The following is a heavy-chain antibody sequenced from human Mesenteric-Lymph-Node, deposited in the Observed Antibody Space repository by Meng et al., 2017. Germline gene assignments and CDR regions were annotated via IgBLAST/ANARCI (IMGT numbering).Heavy chain of an antibody. CDR1: GGTFSSYA. D-gene: IGHD4-17*01. Sequence: QVQLVQSGAEVKKPGSSVKVSCKASGGTFSSYAISWVRQAPGQGLEWMGGIIPIFGTANYAQKFQGRVTITADKSTSTAYMELSSLRSEDTAVYYCARNMDYGDYSWYFDLWGRGTLVTVSS. V-gene: IGHV1-69*06. J-gene: IGHJ2*01. CDR3: ARNMDYGDYSWYFDL. CDR2: IIPIFGTA.